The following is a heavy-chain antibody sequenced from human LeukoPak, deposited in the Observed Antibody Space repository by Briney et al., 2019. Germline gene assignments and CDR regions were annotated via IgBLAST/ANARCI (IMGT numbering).Heavy chain of an antibody. V-gene: IGHV3-33*08. CDR2: IWYDGSNK. J-gene: IGHJ3*02. Sequence: GGSLRLSCAASGFTFSSYGMHWVRQAPGKGLEWVAVIWYDGSNKYYADSVKGRFTISRDNSKNTLYLQMNSLRAEDTAVYYCARDVPSGYDSGDAFDIWGQGTMVTVSS. D-gene: IGHD5-12*01. CDR3: ARDVPSGYDSGDAFDI. CDR1: GFTFSSYG.